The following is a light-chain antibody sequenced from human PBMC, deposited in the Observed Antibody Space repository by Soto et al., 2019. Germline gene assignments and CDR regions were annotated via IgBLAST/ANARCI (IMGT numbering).Light chain of an antibody. J-gene: IGLJ3*02. V-gene: IGLV1-40*01. CDR3: QSYDRSLSGWV. Sequence: QAVPTQPPSFSVAPVQRVTISCTRSSSNIGAGYDVHWYQQLPGTAPKLLIYGHRNRPSGVTDRFSGSQSGTSGSLGITGLQDEDEADYDCQSYDRSLSGWVFGGGTQLTVL. CDR1: SSNIGAGYD. CDR2: GHR.